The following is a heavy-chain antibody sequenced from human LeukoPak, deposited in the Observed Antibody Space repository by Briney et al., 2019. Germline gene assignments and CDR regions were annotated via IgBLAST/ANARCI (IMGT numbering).Heavy chain of an antibody. Sequence: GGSLRLSCTASGFTFGDYAMNWFRQAPGKGLECVGFIRSKAYGGTTEYAASVKGRFTISRDDSQSIAYLQMNSLKTEDTGVYYCSRESRSWLTSDYWGQGTLVTVSS. CDR3: SRESRSWLTSDY. CDR1: GFTFGDYA. CDR2: IRSKAYGGTT. D-gene: IGHD6-13*01. J-gene: IGHJ4*02. V-gene: IGHV3-49*03.